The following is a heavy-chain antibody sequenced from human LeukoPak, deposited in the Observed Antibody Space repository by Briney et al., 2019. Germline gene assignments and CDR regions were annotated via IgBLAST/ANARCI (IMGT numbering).Heavy chain of an antibody. V-gene: IGHV3-20*04. CDR1: GFTFDDYG. CDR2: INWNGGST. D-gene: IGHD1-7*01. Sequence: PGGSLRLSCAASGFTFDDYGMSWVRQAPGKGLEWVSGINWNGGSTGYADSVKGRFTISRDNAKNSLYLQMNSLRAEDTALNYCARENNWNYVGNWFDPWGQGTLVTVSS. J-gene: IGHJ5*02. CDR3: ARENNWNYVGNWFDP.